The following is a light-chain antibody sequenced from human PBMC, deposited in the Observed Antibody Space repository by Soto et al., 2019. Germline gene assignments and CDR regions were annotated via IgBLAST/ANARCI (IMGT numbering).Light chain of an antibody. V-gene: IGKV1-5*01. CDR2: DDS. Sequence: DIPMTQSPSTLSASVGDRVTITCRASQSISSWLVWYQQKPGKAPKLLIYDDSSLESGVPSSFSGGGSGKEFPLTISSLQPDDFATYYCQQYNSYSRTFGQGTKVEI. J-gene: IGKJ1*01. CDR1: QSISSW. CDR3: QQYNSYSRT.